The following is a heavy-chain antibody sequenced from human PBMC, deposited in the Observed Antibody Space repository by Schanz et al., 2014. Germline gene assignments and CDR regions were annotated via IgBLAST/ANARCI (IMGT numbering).Heavy chain of an antibody. J-gene: IGHJ4*02. D-gene: IGHD2-8*02. CDR2: INPNSGAT. CDR1: GYTFTGYY. CDR3: ARGLVRYFAY. Sequence: QVQLVQSGAEVKKPGASVKVSCQASGYTFTGYYMHWVRQAPGQGLEWMGQINPNSGATIYAQNFQGRVTMTRDTSISTAYMELSRLRSDDTAVYYCARGLVRYFAYWGQGTLVIVSS. V-gene: IGHV1-2*06.